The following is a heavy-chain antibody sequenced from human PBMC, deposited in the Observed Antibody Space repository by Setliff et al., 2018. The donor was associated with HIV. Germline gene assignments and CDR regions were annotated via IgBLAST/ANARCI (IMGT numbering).Heavy chain of an antibody. CDR3: ATGIAAEGY. CDR2: IYSTGST. V-gene: IGHV4-61*10. D-gene: IGHD6-13*01. CDR1: GDSISSGNYY. Sequence: SETLSLTCTFSGDSISSGNYYWSWIRQPAGKGLEWIGRIYSTGSTNYNPSLKSRVTISVDTFKNQFSLKLSSVTAADTAVYYCATGIAAEGYWGQGTLVTVSS. J-gene: IGHJ4*02.